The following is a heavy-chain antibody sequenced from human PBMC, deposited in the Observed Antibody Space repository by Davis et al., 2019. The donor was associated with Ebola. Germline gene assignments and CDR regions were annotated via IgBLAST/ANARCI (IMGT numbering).Heavy chain of an antibody. D-gene: IGHD1-26*01. J-gene: IGHJ4*02. CDR1: GFTFDDYA. V-gene: IGHV3-9*01. CDR2: ISWKSDRM. CDR3: AKGTVGASTGYYFDS. Sequence: SLKISCVASGFTFDDYAMHWVRQVPGKGLEWVSGISWKSDRMDYADSVKGRFTISRDNAKNSLYVQMNSLRLEDTAFYYCAKGTVGASTGYYFDSWGQGTLVTASS.